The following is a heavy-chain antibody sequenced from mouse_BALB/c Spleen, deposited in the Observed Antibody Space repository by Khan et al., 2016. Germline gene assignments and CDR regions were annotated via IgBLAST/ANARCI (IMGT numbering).Heavy chain of an antibody. CDR1: GYTFTNYG. D-gene: IGHD2-2*01. Sequence: QVQLKQSGPELKKPGETVKISCKASGYTFTNYGMNWVKQAPGKGLKWMGWINTNTGEPTYAEEFKGRFAFSLETSASTAYLQINNLKNEDTATYFCASLYYGYTWFAYWGQGTLVTVSA. J-gene: IGHJ3*01. CDR3: ASLYYGYTWFAY. V-gene: IGHV9-3*02. CDR2: INTNTGEP.